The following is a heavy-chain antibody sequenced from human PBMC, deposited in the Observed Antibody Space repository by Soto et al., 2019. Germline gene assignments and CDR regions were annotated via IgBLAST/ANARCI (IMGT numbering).Heavy chain of an antibody. J-gene: IGHJ6*02. Sequence: SETLSLTCAVYGGSFSGYYWSWIRQPPGTGLEWIGEINHSGSTNYNPSLKSRFPISVDTSKNQFSRKLSSVTAADTAVYSCATDPDYYGSGSPGMLTQYGMDVWGQGTTVTVSS. CDR1: GGSFSGYY. CDR2: INHSGST. CDR3: ATDPDYYGSGSPGMLTQYGMDV. D-gene: IGHD3-10*01. V-gene: IGHV4-34*01.